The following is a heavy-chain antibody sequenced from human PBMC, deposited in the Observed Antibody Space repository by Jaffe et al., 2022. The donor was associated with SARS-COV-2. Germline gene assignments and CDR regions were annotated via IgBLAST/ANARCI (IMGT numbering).Heavy chain of an antibody. V-gene: IGHV6-1*01. CDR3: ARDRFYDYVWGSQNSHFDY. J-gene: IGHJ4*02. CDR2: TYYRSKWYN. D-gene: IGHD3-16*01. CDR1: GDSVSSNSAA. Sequence: QVQLQQSGPGLVKPSQTLSLTCAISGDSVSSNSAAWNWIRQSPSRGLEWLGRTYYRSKWYNDYAVSVKSRITINPDTSKNQFSLQLNSVTPEDTAVYYCARDRFYDYVWGSQNSHFDYWGQGTLVTVSS.